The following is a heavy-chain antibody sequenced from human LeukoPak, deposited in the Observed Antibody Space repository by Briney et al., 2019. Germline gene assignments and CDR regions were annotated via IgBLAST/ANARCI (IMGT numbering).Heavy chain of an antibody. J-gene: IGHJ6*02. CDR1: GYTLTSYD. D-gene: IGHD1-1*01. CDR3: ARNWNYVMDV. Sequence: ASVKVSCKASGYTLTSYDLSWVRPAAAQGRPWMERINPSNGKTNYAQKLQGRVTMNTDTSTNPAYMELRSQKSDDTAVYYLARNWNYVMDVWGQGTPVTVSS. CDR2: INPSNGKT. V-gene: IGHV1-18*01.